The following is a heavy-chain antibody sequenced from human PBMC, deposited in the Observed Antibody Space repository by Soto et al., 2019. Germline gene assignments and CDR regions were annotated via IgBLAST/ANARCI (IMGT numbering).Heavy chain of an antibody. J-gene: IGHJ4*02. CDR1: GFTFSTYA. D-gene: IGHD3-3*01. V-gene: IGHV3-64D*08. CDR2: IASNGGST. CDR3: FYDFWSGYYEFDF. Sequence: EVQLVESGGGLVQPGGSLRLSCSASGFTFSTYAMHWVRQAPGKGLEYIAKIASNGGSTYYADSVKGRFTIYRDNSKKTLYLQMSSLRPDDMAVYYCFYDFWSGYYEFDFWGQGTLVTVSS.